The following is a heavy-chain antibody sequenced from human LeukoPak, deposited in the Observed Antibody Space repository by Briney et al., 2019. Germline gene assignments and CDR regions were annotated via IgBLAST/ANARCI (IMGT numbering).Heavy chain of an antibody. CDR1: GFTFSSYA. CDR2: ISYDGSNK. CDR3: AKDLRPSYNWNSDYFDY. J-gene: IGHJ4*02. Sequence: PGGSLRLSCAASGFTFSSYAMHWVRQAPGKGLEWVAVISYDGSNKYYADSVKGRFTISRDNSKNTLYLQMNSLRAEDTAVYYCAKDLRPSYNWNSDYFDYWGQGTLVTVSS. D-gene: IGHD1-7*01. V-gene: IGHV3-30-3*01.